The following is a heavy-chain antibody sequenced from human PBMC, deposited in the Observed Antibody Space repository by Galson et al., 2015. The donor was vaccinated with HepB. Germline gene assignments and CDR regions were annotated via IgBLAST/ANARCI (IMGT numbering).Heavy chain of an antibody. V-gene: IGHV4-34*01. Sequence: PGKGLEWIGEINHSGSTNYNPSLKSRVTISVDTSKNQFSLKLSSVTAADTAVYYCARGPRRYCSSTSCYGVAEYFQHWGQGTLVTASS. CDR2: INHSGST. CDR3: ARGPRRYCSSTSCYGVAEYFQH. D-gene: IGHD2-2*01. J-gene: IGHJ1*01.